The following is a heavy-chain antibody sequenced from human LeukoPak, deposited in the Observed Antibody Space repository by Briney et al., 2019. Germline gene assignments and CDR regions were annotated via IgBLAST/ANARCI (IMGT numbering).Heavy chain of an antibody. CDR1: GFTFDNHG. CDR3: AKDILAAGLFFDY. J-gene: IGHJ4*02. Sequence: GGSLRLSCSASGFTFDNHGMNWVRHLPGKGLEWVAYVNWNGETTNYADSVKGRFTISRDNARNSLYLQMNGLRAEDTAVYYCAKDILAAGLFFDYWAWEPWSPSPQ. D-gene: IGHD6-13*01. V-gene: IGHV3-20*04. CDR2: VNWNGETT.